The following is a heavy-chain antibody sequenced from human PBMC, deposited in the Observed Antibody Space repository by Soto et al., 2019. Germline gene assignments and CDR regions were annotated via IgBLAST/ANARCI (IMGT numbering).Heavy chain of an antibody. CDR3: ATVYSSSWLNWFDH. J-gene: IGHJ5*02. Sequence: ASVKVSCKVSGYTLTELSMHWVRQAPGKGLEWMGGFDPEDGETIYAQKFQGRVTMTEDTSTDTAYMELSSLRSEDTAVYYCATVYSSSWLNWFDHWGQGTLVTVPS. D-gene: IGHD6-13*01. V-gene: IGHV1-24*01. CDR2: FDPEDGET. CDR1: GYTLTELS.